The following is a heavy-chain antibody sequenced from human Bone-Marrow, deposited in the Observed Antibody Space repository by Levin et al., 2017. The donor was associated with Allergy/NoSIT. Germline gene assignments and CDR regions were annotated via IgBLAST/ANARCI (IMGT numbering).Heavy chain of an antibody. D-gene: IGHD1-26*01. CDR3: APWGAGDY. Sequence: ASVKVSCKASGYTFTTYYLHWVRQAPGQGLDWMGWINPNSGDTNYAQKFQGRVTMTRDTSISTAYMELSRLTSDDTAMYYCAPWGAGDYWGQGTLVTVSS. CDR1: GYTFTTYY. V-gene: IGHV1-2*02. J-gene: IGHJ4*02. CDR2: INPNSGDT.